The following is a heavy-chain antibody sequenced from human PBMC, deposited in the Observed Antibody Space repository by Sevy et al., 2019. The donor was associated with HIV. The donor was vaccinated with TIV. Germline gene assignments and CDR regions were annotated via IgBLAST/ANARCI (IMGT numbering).Heavy chain of an antibody. CDR3: AKERRYYDSRSTNWFDP. CDR2: ISKDGSSK. V-gene: IGHV3-30*04. J-gene: IGHJ5*02. Sequence: GGSLRLSCSASGFNIIPYALHWVRQTPDKGLQWLAVISKDGSSKDLEDSVKGRFSLSRENSKNTMYLQMTNLRPEDTAVYYCAKERRYYDSRSTNWFDPWGQGTLVTVSS. D-gene: IGHD3-22*01. CDR1: GFNIIPYA.